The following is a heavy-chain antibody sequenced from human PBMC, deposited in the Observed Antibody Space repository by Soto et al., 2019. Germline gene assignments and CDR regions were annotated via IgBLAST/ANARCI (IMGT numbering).Heavy chain of an antibody. CDR3: ARLVYCSSTSCPKLWPRMDV. CDR2: IYPGDSDT. CDR1: GYSFTSYW. J-gene: IGHJ6*02. Sequence: GESLKIPCKGSGYSFTSYWLGWVPQMPGKGLEWVGIIYPGDSDTRYRSYCRGQVTISADKSISTAYLQWSSLNASDTAMYYCARLVYCSSTSCPKLWPRMDVWGQGTTVTVSS. D-gene: IGHD2-2*01. V-gene: IGHV5-51*01.